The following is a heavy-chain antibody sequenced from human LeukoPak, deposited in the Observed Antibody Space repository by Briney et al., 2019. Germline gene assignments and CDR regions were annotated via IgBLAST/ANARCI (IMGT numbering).Heavy chain of an antibody. CDR1: GYTFTSYY. CDR3: ARSRGRSTSRIVELWFDP. Sequence: ASVKVSCKASGYTFTSYYMHWVRQAPGQGLEWMGIINPSGGSTSYAQKCQGRVTMTRDMSTSTVYMELSSLRSEDTAVYYCARSRGRSTSRIVELWFDPWGQGTLVTVSS. CDR2: INPSGGST. V-gene: IGHV1-46*01. J-gene: IGHJ5*02. D-gene: IGHD2-2*01.